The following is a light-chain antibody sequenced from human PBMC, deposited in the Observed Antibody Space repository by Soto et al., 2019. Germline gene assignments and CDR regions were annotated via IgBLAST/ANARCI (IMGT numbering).Light chain of an antibody. CDR1: QSILYRSNNKNY. J-gene: IGKJ5*01. CDR3: QQYYSTLIT. V-gene: IGKV4-1*01. Sequence: DIVMTQAPDSLAVSLGERATINCKSSQSILYRSNNKNYLAWYQQKPGQPPKLLIYWASTRESGVPDRFSGSGSVTDFTLTISSLQTEDVAVYYCQQYYSTLITFGQGTRLEI. CDR2: WAS.